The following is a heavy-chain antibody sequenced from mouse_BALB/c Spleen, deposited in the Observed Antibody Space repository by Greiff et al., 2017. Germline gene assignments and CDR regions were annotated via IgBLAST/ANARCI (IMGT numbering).Heavy chain of an antibody. CDR1: GFTFSNYW. CDR3: NTYYGYGY. V-gene: IGHV6-6*02. J-gene: IGHJ2*01. Sequence: EVKLVESGGGLVQPGGSMKLSCVASGFTFSNYWMNWVRQSPEKGLEWVAEIRLKSNNYATHYAESVKGRFTISRDDSKSSVYLQMNNLRAEDTGIYYCNTYYGYGYWGQGTTLTVSS. D-gene: IGHD1-2*01. CDR2: IRLKSNNYAT.